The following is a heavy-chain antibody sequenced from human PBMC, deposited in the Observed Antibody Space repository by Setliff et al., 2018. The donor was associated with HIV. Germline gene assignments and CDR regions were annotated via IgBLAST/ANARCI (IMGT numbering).Heavy chain of an antibody. CDR3: TGPRGDEAFDI. CDR2: IISILDIT. V-gene: IGHV1-69*10. Sequence: SVKVSCKASGGTISSYAIGWVRQAPGQGLEWMGQIISILDITSYAQKLQGRVSITADESTSTFYMELSDLTSADTAVYYCTGPRGDEAFDIWGQGTKVTVSS. CDR1: GGTISSYA. D-gene: IGHD3-10*01. J-gene: IGHJ3*02.